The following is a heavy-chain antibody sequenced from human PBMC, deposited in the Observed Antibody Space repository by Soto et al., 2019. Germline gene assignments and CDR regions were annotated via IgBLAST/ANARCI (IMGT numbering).Heavy chain of an antibody. CDR2: IDPSDSYT. CDR3: ASHPRDSSGYYPNDH. CDR1: GYSFTSYW. J-gene: IGHJ5*02. V-gene: IGHV5-10-1*01. Sequence: GESLKISCKGSGYSFTSYWISWVRQMPGKGLEWMGRIDPSDSYTNYSPSFQGHVTISADKSISTAYLQWSSLKASDTAMYYCASHPRDSSGYYPNDHWGQGTLVTVSS. D-gene: IGHD3-22*01.